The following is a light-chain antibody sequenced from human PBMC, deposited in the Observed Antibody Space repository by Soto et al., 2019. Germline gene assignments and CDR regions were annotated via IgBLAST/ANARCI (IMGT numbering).Light chain of an antibody. J-gene: IGKJ2*01. CDR2: AAS. V-gene: IGKV1-39*01. CDR3: KQSYTVLMYT. Sequence: DIQMTQSPSSLSASVGDRVTITCRASQRIDNYLNWYQQKPGKAPNLLIYAASSLQRGVPSWFSRSVSGPDFTLSIRSLQTEDVTIYFWKQSYTVLMYTLGQGSKRAFK. CDR1: QRIDNY.